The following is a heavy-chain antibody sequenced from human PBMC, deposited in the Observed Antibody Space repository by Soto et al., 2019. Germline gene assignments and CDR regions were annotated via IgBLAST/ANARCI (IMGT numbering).Heavy chain of an antibody. CDR2: ISYDGSNK. J-gene: IGHJ6*02. Sequence: WGSLRLSCAASGFTFISYGMHWFRHSPCKWLEWVAVISYDGSNKYYADSVKGRFTISRDNSKNTLYLQMNSLRAEDTAVYYCAKDIVVVPAAIAHQYYYGMDVWGQGTTVTVSS. CDR3: AKDIVVVPAAIAHQYYYGMDV. V-gene: IGHV3-30*18. CDR1: GFTFISYG. D-gene: IGHD2-2*01.